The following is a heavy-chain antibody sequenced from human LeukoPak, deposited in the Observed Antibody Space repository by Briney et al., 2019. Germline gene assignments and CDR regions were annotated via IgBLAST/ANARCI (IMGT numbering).Heavy chain of an antibody. V-gene: IGHV1-2*02. CDR1: GYTFTGYY. Sequence: ASVKVSCKASGYTFTGYYMRWVRQAPGQGLEWMGWINPNSGGTNYAQKFQGRVTMTRDTSISTAYMELSRLRSDDTAVYYCARDRAGLEIFGEWYFDLWGRGTLVTVSS. CDR3: ARDRAGLEIFGEWYFDL. CDR2: INPNSGGT. D-gene: IGHD3-10*01. J-gene: IGHJ2*01.